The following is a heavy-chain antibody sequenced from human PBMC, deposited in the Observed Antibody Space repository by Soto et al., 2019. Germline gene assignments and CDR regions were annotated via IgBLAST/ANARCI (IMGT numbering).Heavy chain of an antibody. CDR3: ARRYGRSFPY. D-gene: IGHD6-13*01. CDR1: GGSISSYY. CDR2: IYYSGST. V-gene: IGHV4-59*08. Sequence: SETLSLTCTVSGGSISSYYWSWIRQPPGKGLEWIGYIYYSGSTNYNPSLKSRVTISVDTSKNQFSLKLSSVTAADTAVYYCARRYGRSFPYWGQGTLVAVPS. J-gene: IGHJ4*02.